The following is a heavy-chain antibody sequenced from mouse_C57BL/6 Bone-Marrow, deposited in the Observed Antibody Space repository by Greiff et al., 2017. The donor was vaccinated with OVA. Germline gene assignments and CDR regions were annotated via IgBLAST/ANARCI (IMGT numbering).Heavy chain of an antibody. D-gene: IGHD4-1*01. CDR1: GYTFTSYW. CDR3: AREEDITGTNYYAMDY. J-gene: IGHJ4*01. CDR2: IDPSDSNT. Sequence: QVQLQQPGAELVMPGASVKLSCKASGYTFTSYWMHWVKQRPGQGLEWIGEIDPSDSNTNYNQKFKGKSTLTVDKSSSTAYMQLSSLTSDDSSVYYCAREEDITGTNYYAMDYWGQGTSVTVSA. V-gene: IGHV1-69*01.